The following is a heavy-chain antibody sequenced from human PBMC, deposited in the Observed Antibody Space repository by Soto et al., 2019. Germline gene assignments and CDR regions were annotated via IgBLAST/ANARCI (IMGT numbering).Heavy chain of an antibody. V-gene: IGHV4-59*01. CDR1: GASISGSD. D-gene: IGHD3-3*01. CDR2: IYYNRQT. CDR3: ARESDWSGYFVH. J-gene: IGHJ4*02. Sequence: SETLCLTCTVSGASISGSDGSWIRQTPEKTLEWIGYIYYNRQTDYNPSLKSRLTISVDTSKSQVSLKLTSVAAADTAVYYCARESDWSGYFVHWGQGSPVTVSS.